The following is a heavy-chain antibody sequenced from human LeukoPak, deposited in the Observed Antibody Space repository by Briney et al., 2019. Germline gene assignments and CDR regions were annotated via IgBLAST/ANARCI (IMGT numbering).Heavy chain of an antibody. D-gene: IGHD1-26*01. Sequence: ALVTVSCKASGGTFSSYAISWVRQAPGQGLEWMGRIIPILGIANYAQKFQGRVTITADKSTSTAYMELSSLRSEDTAVYYCARSALRGSYYWGFDYWGQGTLVTVSS. CDR1: GGTFSSYA. V-gene: IGHV1-69*04. J-gene: IGHJ4*02. CDR2: IIPILGIA. CDR3: ARSALRGSYYWGFDY.